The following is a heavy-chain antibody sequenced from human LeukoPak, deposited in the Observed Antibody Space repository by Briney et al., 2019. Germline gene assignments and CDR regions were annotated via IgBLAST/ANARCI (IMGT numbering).Heavy chain of an antibody. V-gene: IGHV3-30*02. D-gene: IGHD2-2*01. J-gene: IGHJ4*02. CDR3: AKGGPVPAAMRSSFELDY. Sequence: LTGGSLRLSCAASGFTFSSYGMHWVRQAPGKGLEWVAFIRYDGSNKYYADSVKGRFAISRDNSKNTLYLQMNSLRAEDTAVYYCAKGGPVPAAMRSSFELDYWGQGTLVTVSS. CDR1: GFTFSSYG. CDR2: IRYDGSNK.